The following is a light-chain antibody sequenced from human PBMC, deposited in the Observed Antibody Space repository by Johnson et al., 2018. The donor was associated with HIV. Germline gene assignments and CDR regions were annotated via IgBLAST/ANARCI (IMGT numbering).Light chain of an antibody. CDR3: GTWNSSLSAAYV. Sequence: HSVLTQPPSVSAAPGQKVTISCSGSSSNIGNNYVSWYQQLPGTAPKLLIYENNKRPSGIPDRFSGSKFGTSATLGITGLQTGDEADYYCGTWNSSLSAAYVFGTVTKVTVL. CDR2: ENN. V-gene: IGLV1-51*02. CDR1: SSNIGNNY. J-gene: IGLJ1*01.